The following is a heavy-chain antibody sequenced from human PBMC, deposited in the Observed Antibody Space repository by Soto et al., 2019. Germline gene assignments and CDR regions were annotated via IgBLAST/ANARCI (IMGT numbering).Heavy chain of an antibody. V-gene: IGHV4-39*01. CDR1: RGSISSTSSY. J-gene: IGHJ4*02. CDR2: MYYSGSA. Sequence: SETLSLTCTVSRGSISSTSSYWGWVRQPPGKGLEWIGHMYYSGSANYNPSLNSRATISVDTSKNQFSLKLSSVTAADTALYFCARRYCTGGICYYFDSWGLGTLVTVSS. D-gene: IGHD2-15*01. CDR3: ARRYCTGGICYYFDS.